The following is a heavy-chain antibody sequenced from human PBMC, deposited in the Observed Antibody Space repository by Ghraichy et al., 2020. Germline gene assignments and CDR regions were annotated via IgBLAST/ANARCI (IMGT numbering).Heavy chain of an antibody. CDR3: AKDLGRYYYDSSGSVLDY. J-gene: IGHJ4*02. V-gene: IGHV3-30*18. Sequence: GESLNISFAASGFTFSSYGMHWVRQAPGKGLEWVAVISYDGSNKYYADSVKGRFTISRDNSKNTLYLQMNSLRAEDTAVYYCAKDLGRYYYDSSGSVLDYWGQGTLVTVSS. CDR2: ISYDGSNK. D-gene: IGHD3-22*01. CDR1: GFTFSSYG.